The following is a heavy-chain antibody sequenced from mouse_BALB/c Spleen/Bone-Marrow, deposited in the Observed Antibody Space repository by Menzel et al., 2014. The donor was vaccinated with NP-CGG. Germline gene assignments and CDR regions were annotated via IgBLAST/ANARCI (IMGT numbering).Heavy chain of an antibody. CDR1: GYTFTSYW. Sequence: QVQLKESGAELAKPGGSVKMSCKASGYTFTSYWMHWVKQRPGQGLEWIGYINPSTGYTEYNQKFKDKATLTADKSSSTAYMQLSSLTSGDSAVYYCARGRYAGYYFDYWGQGTTLTVSS. D-gene: IGHD2-3*01. V-gene: IGHV1-7*01. CDR2: INPSTGYT. CDR3: ARGRYAGYYFDY. J-gene: IGHJ2*01.